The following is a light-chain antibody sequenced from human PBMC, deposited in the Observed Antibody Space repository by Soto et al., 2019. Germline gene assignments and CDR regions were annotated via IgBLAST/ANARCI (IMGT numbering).Light chain of an antibody. J-gene: IGKJ2*01. Sequence: DIQMTQAPSSLSASVGDRVTITCQASQDISNFLIWYQQKPGKAPKLLIYSASNLEAGVQSRFSGSESRTDVTFATSSLQHDHVSPYYCQQYDVLPPSLGQGT. CDR3: QQYDVLPPS. V-gene: IGKV1-33*01. CDR1: QDISNF. CDR2: SAS.